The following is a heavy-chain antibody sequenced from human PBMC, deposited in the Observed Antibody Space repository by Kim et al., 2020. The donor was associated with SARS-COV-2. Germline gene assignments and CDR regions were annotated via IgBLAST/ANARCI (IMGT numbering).Heavy chain of an antibody. V-gene: IGHV3-23*01. CDR1: GFTFSSYA. CDR2: ISCSGGSP. J-gene: IGHJ4*02. D-gene: IGHD1-26*01. CDR3: AKESVGYSGSYFDD. Sequence: GGSLRLSCAASGFTFSSYAMNWVRQAPGKGLEWVSVISCSGGSPYYADSVKGRFTISRDNSKNTLYLQMNSLRAEDTAVYYCAKESVGYSGSYFDDRGQGTLVTVSS.